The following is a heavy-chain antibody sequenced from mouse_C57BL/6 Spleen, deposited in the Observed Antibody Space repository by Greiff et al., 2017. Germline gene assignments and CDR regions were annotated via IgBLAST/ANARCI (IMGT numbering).Heavy chain of an antibody. Sequence: EVKVVESGEGLVKPGGSLKLSCAASGFTFSSYAMSWVRQTPEKRLEWVAYISSGGDYIYYADTVKGRFTISRDNARNTLYLQMSSLKSEDTAMYYCTRKGSKSWFAYWGQGTLVTVSA. V-gene: IGHV5-9-1*02. CDR1: GFTFSSYA. CDR2: ISSGGDYI. D-gene: IGHD1-1*01. J-gene: IGHJ3*01. CDR3: TRKGSKSWFAY.